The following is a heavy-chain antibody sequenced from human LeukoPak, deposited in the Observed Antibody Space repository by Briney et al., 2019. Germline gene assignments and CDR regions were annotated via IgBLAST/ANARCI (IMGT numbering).Heavy chain of an antibody. V-gene: IGHV3-21*04. Sequence: GGSLRLSCAASGFTLSSYNMNWVRQAPGKGLEWVSSISNDSSYIYNADSVKGRFTISRDNAKNSLYLQMNSLRAEDTAVYYCARDSIRQQLYYFDYWGQGTLVTVSS. CDR1: GFTLSSYN. D-gene: IGHD6-13*01. CDR3: ARDSIRQQLYYFDY. J-gene: IGHJ4*02. CDR2: ISNDSSYI.